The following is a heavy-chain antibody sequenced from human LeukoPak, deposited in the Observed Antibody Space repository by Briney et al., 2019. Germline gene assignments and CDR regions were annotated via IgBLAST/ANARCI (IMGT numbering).Heavy chain of an antibody. CDR2: ISSGSSII. CDR1: GFTFGSYN. D-gene: IGHD2-15*01. Sequence: PGGSLRLSCVASGFTFGSYNMNWVRQAPGKGLEWVSYISSGSSIIYYADPVKGRFTISRDNAKNSLYLQTNSLRDEDTAVYYCARELGYCSGGSCGYWGQGTLVTVSS. CDR3: ARELGYCSGGSCGY. V-gene: IGHV3-48*02. J-gene: IGHJ4*02.